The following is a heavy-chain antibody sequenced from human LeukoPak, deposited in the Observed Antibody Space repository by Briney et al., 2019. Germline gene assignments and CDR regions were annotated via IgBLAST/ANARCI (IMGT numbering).Heavy chain of an antibody. CDR1: GYTFTSYG. D-gene: IGHD3-3*01. Sequence: GASVKVSCKASGYTFTSYGISWVRQAPGQGLEWMGWISAYNGNTNYAQKLQGRVTTTTDTSTSTAYMELRSLRSDDTAVYYCARSPPAYYDFWSGYYLLYYYYMDVWGKGTTVTVSS. CDR2: ISAYNGNT. CDR3: ARSPPAYYDFWSGYYLLYYYYMDV. J-gene: IGHJ6*03. V-gene: IGHV1-18*01.